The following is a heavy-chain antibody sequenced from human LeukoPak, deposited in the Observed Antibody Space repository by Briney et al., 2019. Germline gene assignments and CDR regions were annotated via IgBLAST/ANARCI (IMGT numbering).Heavy chain of an antibody. J-gene: IGHJ5*02. CDR1: GGTFSSYA. CDR2: IIPIFGTA. CDR3: ARRSRQLVPGDNWFDP. V-gene: IGHV1-69*13. Sequence: SVKVSCTASGGTFSSYAISWVRQAPGQGLEWMGGIIPIFGTANYAQKFQGRVTITADESTSTAYMELSSLRSEDTAVYYCARRSRQLVPGDNWFDPWGQGTLVTVSS. D-gene: IGHD6-6*01.